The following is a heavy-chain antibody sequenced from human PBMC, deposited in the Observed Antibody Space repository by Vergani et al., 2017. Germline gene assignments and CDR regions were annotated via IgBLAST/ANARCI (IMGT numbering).Heavy chain of an antibody. CDR3: VRVRRTCTYDHCPRYYYDL. D-gene: IGHD2-8*01. CDR1: GYTFTSDD. Sequence: QVQLVQSGAEVKKPGASVKVSCKASGYTFTSDDINWVRQATGQGLEWMGWMNPISGNTGYAQNLQGRLTITRDTSVNTAYMELSSLTSEDMAVYYCVRVRRTCTYDHCPRYYYDLWGQGTLVTVSS. CDR2: MNPISGNT. V-gene: IGHV1-8*03. J-gene: IGHJ4*02.